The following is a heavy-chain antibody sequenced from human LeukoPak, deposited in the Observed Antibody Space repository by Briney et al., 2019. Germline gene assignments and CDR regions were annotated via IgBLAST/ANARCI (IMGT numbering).Heavy chain of an antibody. CDR2: IIPIFGIA. Sequence: SVKVSCKASVGTFSSYAISWVRQAPGQGLEWMGRIIPIFGIANYAQKLQARVTITTAESTSTAYFELSRLRSEDTAVYYCARAPEMYLSGGFYIWGQGTMVTVSS. CDR3: ARAPEMYLSGGFYI. V-gene: IGHV1-69*05. CDR1: VGTFSSYA. D-gene: IGHD1-26*01. J-gene: IGHJ3*02.